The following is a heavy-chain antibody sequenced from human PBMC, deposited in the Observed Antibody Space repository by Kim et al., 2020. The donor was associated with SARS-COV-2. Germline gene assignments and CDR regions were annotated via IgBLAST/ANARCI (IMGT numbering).Heavy chain of an antibody. D-gene: IGHD3-10*01. J-gene: IGHJ6*02. V-gene: IGHV3-48*03. CDR1: GFTFSSYE. Sequence: GGSLRLSCAASGFTFSSYEMNWVRQAPGKGLEWVSYISSSGSTIYYADSVKGRFTISRDNAKNSLYLQMNSLRAEDTAVYYCARMFASFYGSGGYYYGMDVWGQGTTVTVSS. CDR3: ARMFASFYGSGGYYYGMDV. CDR2: ISSSGSTI.